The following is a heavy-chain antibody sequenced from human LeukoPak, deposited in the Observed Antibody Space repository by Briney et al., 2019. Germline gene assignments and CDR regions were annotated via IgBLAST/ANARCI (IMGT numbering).Heavy chain of an antibody. CDR1: GYSISSGFF. CDR3: ASTGGLSRPDWFDP. D-gene: IGHD3-16*01. J-gene: IGHJ5*02. Sequence: SSETLSLNCTVSGYSISSGFFWSWIRQPPGKGLEWIGYIYYSGSTHYNPSLKSRVTISVDTSKNQFSLKLSSVTAADTAVYYCASTGGLSRPDWFDPWGQGTLVTVSS. CDR2: IYYSGST. V-gene: IGHV4-59*01.